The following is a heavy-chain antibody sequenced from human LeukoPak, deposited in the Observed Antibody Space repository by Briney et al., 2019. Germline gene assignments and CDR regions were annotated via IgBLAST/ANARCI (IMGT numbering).Heavy chain of an antibody. Sequence: GGSLRLSCAASGLTFSSYWMSWVRQAPGKGLEWVANIKQDGSEKYYVDSVKGRFTISRDNAENSLYLQMNSLRAEDTAVYYCARDRVPYNWNDAPAPYYFDYWGQGTLVTVSS. J-gene: IGHJ4*02. CDR2: IKQDGSEK. CDR3: ARDRVPYNWNDAPAPYYFDY. V-gene: IGHV3-7*05. CDR1: GLTFSSYW. D-gene: IGHD1-1*01.